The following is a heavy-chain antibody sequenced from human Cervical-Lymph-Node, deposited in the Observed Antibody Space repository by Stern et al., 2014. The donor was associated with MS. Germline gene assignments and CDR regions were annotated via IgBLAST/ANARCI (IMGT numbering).Heavy chain of an antibody. V-gene: IGHV3-33*01. J-gene: IGHJ6*02. CDR3: ARSKCDYYYGMDV. CDR1: GFTFSSYG. Sequence: VQLVESGGGVVQPGRSLRLSCAASGFTFSSYGMHWVRQAPGKGLAWVAVIWYDGSYKYYADSVKGLFTISRDNSKTTLYLQINSLRAEDPAVYYSARSKCDYYYGMDVWGQGTPVTVSS. CDR2: IWYDGSYK.